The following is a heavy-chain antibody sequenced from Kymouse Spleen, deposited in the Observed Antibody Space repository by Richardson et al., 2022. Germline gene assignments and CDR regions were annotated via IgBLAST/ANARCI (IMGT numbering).Heavy chain of an antibody. D-gene: IGHD2-2*02. Sequence: EVQLVESGGGLVQPGGSLKLSCAASGFTFSGSAMHWVRQASGKGLEWVGRIRSKANSYATAYAASVKGRFTISRDDSKNTAYLQMNSLKTEDTAVYYCTRDIVVVPAAMNYYYYGMDVWGQGTTVTVSS. CDR2: IRSKANSYAT. CDR3: TRDIVVVPAAMNYYYYGMDV. V-gene: IGHV3-73*02. J-gene: IGHJ6*02. CDR1: GFTFSGSA.